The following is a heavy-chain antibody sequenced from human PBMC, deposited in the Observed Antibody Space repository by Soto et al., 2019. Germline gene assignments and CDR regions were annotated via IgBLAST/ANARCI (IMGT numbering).Heavy chain of an antibody. CDR1: GGSLGGYY. CDR2: VSHVDST. Sequence: QVQLLQWGTGALKPSETLSLTCTVHGGSLGGYYWNWIRQSPGKALEWIGEVSHVDSTNYNPSLKGRATISLDTPKNLFSLKLTSMTAADTAVYYCARAYLTGTTPPYNWFDRWGQGTLVTVSS. J-gene: IGHJ5*02. D-gene: IGHD1-7*01. CDR3: ARAYLTGTTPPYNWFDR. V-gene: IGHV4-34*01.